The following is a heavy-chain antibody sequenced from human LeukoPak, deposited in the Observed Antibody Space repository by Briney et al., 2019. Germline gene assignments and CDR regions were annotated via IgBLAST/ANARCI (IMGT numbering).Heavy chain of an antibody. J-gene: IGHJ4*02. CDR1: GGTFSSYA. CDR3: ARDRHKYNYDGSGYPPY. CDR2: IIPIFGTA. D-gene: IGHD3-22*01. Sequence: SVKVSCKASGGTFSSYATSWVRQAPGQGLEWMGGIIPIFGTANYAQKFQGRVTVTADKSTSTAYMELSSLRSEDTAVYYCARDRHKYNYDGSGYPPYWGQGTLVTVSS. V-gene: IGHV1-69*06.